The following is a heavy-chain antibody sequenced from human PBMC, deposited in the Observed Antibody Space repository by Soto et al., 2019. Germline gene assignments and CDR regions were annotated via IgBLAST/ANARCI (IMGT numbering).Heavy chain of an antibody. CDR2: IHYSETT. V-gene: IGHV4-39*01. Sequence: SWSIWLTCTVSRNSINEGDYYRRWIRQTKRGGLEWLGSIHYSETTYYSSSLKGRATISVDTSQNLISLNLKSATAADTAGYFCASVFD. J-gene: IGHJ2*01. CDR1: RNSINEGDYY. CDR3: ASVFD.